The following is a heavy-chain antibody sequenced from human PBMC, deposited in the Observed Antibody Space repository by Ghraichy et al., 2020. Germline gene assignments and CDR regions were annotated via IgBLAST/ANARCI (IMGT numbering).Heavy chain of an antibody. D-gene: IGHD5-12*01. CDR3: AREVGSGSAYDY. CDR1: GFTVSSNY. V-gene: IGHV3-53*01. CDR2: IYSGGNT. Sequence: GGSLRLSCAASGFTVSSNYMSWVRQAPGKGLEWVSVIYSGGNTYYADFVKGRFTISRDNSKNTLYLQMNSLRAEDTAVYYCAREVGSGSAYDYWGQGTLVTVSS. J-gene: IGHJ4*02.